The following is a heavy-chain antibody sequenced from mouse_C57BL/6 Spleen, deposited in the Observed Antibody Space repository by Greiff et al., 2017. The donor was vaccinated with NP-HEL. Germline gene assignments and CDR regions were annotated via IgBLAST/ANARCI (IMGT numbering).Heavy chain of an antibody. CDR1: GYTFTSYW. D-gene: IGHD4-1*01. V-gene: IGHV1-61*01. CDR3: ARGRLGRGWFAY. CDR2: VYPSDSET. Sequence: QVQLQQPGAELVRPGSSVKLSCKASGYTFTSYWMDWVKQRPGQGLEWIGNVYPSDSETHYNQKFKDKATLTVDKSSSTAYMQRSSLTSEDSAVYYCARGRLGRGWFAYWGQGTLVTVSA. J-gene: IGHJ3*01.